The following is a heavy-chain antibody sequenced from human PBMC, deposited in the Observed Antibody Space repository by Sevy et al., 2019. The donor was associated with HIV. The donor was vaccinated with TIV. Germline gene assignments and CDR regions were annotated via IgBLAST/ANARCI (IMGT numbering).Heavy chain of an antibody. CDR3: VTDVGSGEFGYYFDY. J-gene: IGHJ4*02. CDR1: AASISSYF. Sequence: SQTPSLTCTVSAASISSYFWSWIRQPPGKGLEWIGYIYYSGSTNYNPSLQSRVTISVDTSKNQFSLKLSSVTAADTAVYYCVTDVGSGEFGYYFDYWGQGTLVTVSS. V-gene: IGHV4-59*13. CDR2: IYYSGST. D-gene: IGHD3-16*01.